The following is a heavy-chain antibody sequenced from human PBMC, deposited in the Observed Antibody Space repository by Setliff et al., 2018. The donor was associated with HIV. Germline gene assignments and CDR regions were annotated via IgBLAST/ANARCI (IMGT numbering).Heavy chain of an antibody. CDR1: SYSISSGYY. J-gene: IGHJ4*02. CDR2: IYHSGST. CDR3: ARVQVSGTYPIDY. V-gene: IGHV4-38-2*01. D-gene: IGHD3-10*01. Sequence: SETLSLTCAVSSYSISSGYYWGWIRQPPGKGLEWIGNIYHSGSTYYNPSLKSRVTISVDTSKNQFSLKLSSVTAADTAVYYCARVQVSGTYPIDYWGQGTLVTVPS.